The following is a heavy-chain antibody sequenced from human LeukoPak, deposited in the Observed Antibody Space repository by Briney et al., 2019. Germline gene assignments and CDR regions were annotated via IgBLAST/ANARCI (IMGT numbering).Heavy chain of an antibody. Sequence: RPGESLRLSCAASGFTFSSYEMIWVRQAPGKGLEWISFISPSGRNMYYADSVKGRFTISRGNAKNSLFLQMNSLRAEDTAIYYCGRDPRGPDYWGQGTLVTVSS. CDR3: GRDPRGPDY. V-gene: IGHV3-48*03. J-gene: IGHJ4*02. CDR1: GFTFSSYE. CDR2: ISPSGRNM.